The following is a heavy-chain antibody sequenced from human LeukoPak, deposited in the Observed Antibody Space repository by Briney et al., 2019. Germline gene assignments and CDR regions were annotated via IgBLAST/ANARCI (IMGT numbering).Heavy chain of an antibody. CDR3: ARGLYSSSP. Sequence: GGSLRLSCAASGFTFSSYAMSWVRQAPGKGPEWVSAISGSGFTYYADSVKGRFTISRDNSKNTLYLQMNSLRAEDTAVYYCARGLYSSSPWGQGTLVTVSS. V-gene: IGHV3-23*01. J-gene: IGHJ4*02. D-gene: IGHD6-6*01. CDR2: ISGSGFT. CDR1: GFTFSSYA.